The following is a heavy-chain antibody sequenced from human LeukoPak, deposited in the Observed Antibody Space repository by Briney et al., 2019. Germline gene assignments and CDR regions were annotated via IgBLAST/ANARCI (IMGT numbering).Heavy chain of an antibody. J-gene: IGHJ6*02. CDR1: GFTFSSYS. V-gene: IGHV3-21*01. D-gene: IGHD2-15*01. Sequence: GGSLRLSCAASGFTFSSYSMNWVRQAPGKGLEWVSSISSSSSYIYYADSVKGRFTISRDNAKNSLYLQMNSLRAEDMAVYYCASLVAAMEYYYYGMDVWGQGTTVTVSS. CDR3: ASLVAAMEYYYYGMDV. CDR2: ISSSSSYI.